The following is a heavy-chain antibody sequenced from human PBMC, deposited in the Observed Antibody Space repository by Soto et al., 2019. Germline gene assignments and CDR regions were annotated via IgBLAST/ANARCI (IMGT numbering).Heavy chain of an antibody. D-gene: IGHD6-13*01. CDR3: ARGSFSAEDQQDWFVF. J-gene: IGHJ5*01. V-gene: IGHV4-39*01. Sequence: SETLSLTCSFSVCSITPPHYFLGWVPPAPGRGPEWIGNIFYNGRTDYRPSLQSRVTISVDTSRNQVSLRLASVTAADTAIYYCARGSFSAEDQQDWFVFWGPGILVTV. CDR1: VCSITPPHYF. CDR2: IFYNGRT.